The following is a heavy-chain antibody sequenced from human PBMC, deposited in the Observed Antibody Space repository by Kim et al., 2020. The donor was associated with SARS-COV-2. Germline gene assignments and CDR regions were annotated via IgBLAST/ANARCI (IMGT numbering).Heavy chain of an antibody. Sequence: GGSLRLSCAASGFSFVTYVMNWVRQVPGKGLEWVSGIGAGDGNKFYSESVKGRFTISRDNAKNILYLQINSLRADDTAIYYCAKKSYGANVRYYHMDVWG. CDR3: AKKSYGANVRYYHMDV. CDR1: GFSFVTYV. J-gene: IGHJ6*03. CDR2: IGAGDGNK. D-gene: IGHD3-9*01. V-gene: IGHV3-23*01.